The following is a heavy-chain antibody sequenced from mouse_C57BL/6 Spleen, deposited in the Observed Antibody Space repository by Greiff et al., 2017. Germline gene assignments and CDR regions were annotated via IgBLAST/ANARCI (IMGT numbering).Heavy chain of an antibody. CDR3: ARPLFYGSSSYWYFDV. Sequence: QVQLQQPGAELVRPGTSVKLSCKASGYTFTSYWMHWVKQRPGQGLEWIGVIDPSDSYTNYNQKFKGKATLTVDTSSSTAYMQLSSLTSEDSAVYYCARPLFYGSSSYWYFDVWGTGTTVTVSS. V-gene: IGHV1-59*01. D-gene: IGHD1-1*01. CDR1: GYTFTSYW. CDR2: IDPSDSYT. J-gene: IGHJ1*03.